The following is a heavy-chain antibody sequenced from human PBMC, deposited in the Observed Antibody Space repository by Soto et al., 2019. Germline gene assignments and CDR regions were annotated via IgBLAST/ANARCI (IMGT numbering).Heavy chain of an antibody. D-gene: IGHD2-15*01. CDR2: IIPIFGTA. CDR1: GDTFISYA. V-gene: IGHV1-69*06. Sequence: XSVKVSCKASGDTFISYAISWVRQAPGQGLEWMGGIIPIFGTANYAQKFQGRVTITADKSTSTAYMELSSLRSEDTAVYYCAREVVVVVAATRYYYYYGMDVWGQGTTVTVSS. CDR3: AREVVVVVAATRYYYYYGMDV. J-gene: IGHJ6*02.